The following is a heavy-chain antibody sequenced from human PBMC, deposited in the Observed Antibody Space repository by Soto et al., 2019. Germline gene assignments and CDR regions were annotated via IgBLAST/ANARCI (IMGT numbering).Heavy chain of an antibody. Sequence: PSETLSLTCAVYGGSFSGYYWSWIRQPPGKGLEWIGEINHSGSTNYNPSLKSRVTISVDTSKNQFSLKLSSVTAADTAVYYCARGSSGWSYYYYGMDVWGQGTTVTV. J-gene: IGHJ6*02. D-gene: IGHD6-13*01. CDR3: ARGSSGWSYYYYGMDV. V-gene: IGHV4-34*01. CDR1: GGSFSGYY. CDR2: INHSGST.